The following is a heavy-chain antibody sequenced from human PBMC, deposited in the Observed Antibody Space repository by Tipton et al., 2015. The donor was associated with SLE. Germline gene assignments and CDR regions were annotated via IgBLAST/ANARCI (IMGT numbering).Heavy chain of an antibody. V-gene: IGHV4-61*01. J-gene: IGHJ4*02. D-gene: IGHD3-10*01. Sequence: TLSLTCTVTGGSVSSSSYYWSWIRQSPGKGLEWVGYVFYSGSTTYNPSLESRVIMSVDTSKNQFFLNLKSVTAGDTAIYYCARAAGDFGDYLDYWGQGTLVTVPS. CDR3: ARAAGDFGDYLDY. CDR2: VFYSGST. CDR1: GGSVSSSSYY.